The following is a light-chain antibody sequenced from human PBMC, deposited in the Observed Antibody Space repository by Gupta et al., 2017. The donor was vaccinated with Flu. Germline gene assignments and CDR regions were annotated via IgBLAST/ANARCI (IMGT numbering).Light chain of an antibody. Sequence: GGNNIGDKTVHWYRQRPGQAPVLVVYDDADRPSGIPERISGSNSGHTATLTISRVEDGDEADYYCQVWDSLSDFVFGSGTRVTVL. CDR3: QVWDSLSDFV. J-gene: IGLJ1*01. CDR1: NIGDKT. V-gene: IGLV3-21*02. CDR2: DDA.